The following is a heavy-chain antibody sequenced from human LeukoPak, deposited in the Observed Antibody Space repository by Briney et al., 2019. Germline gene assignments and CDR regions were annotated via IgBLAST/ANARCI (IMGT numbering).Heavy chain of an antibody. Sequence: SETLSLTCAVYGGSFSGYYWSWIRQPPGKGLEWIGEINHSGSTNYNPSLKGRVTISVDTSKNQFSLKLSSVTAADTAVYYCARGLPIVVVPARRSYYGMDVWGQGTTVTVSS. CDR3: ARGLPIVVVPARRSYYGMDV. V-gene: IGHV4-34*01. J-gene: IGHJ6*02. CDR2: INHSGST. CDR1: GGSFSGYY. D-gene: IGHD2-2*01.